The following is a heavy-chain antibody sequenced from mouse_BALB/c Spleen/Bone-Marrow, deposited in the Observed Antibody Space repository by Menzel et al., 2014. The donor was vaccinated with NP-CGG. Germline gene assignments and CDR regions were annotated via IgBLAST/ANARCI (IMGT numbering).Heavy chain of an antibody. V-gene: IGHV1-9*01. D-gene: IGHD2-10*01. J-gene: IGHJ2*01. CDR3: AREGAFYGNPFDF. Sequence: QVQLQQSGAEVMKSGASVKISCRATGYRFSSFWIEWIKQRPGHGLEWIGKILPGSGSTNYNEKFKGKATLSADTSSNTAYMQLGSLTSEDSAVYFCAREGAFYGNPFDFWGQGTTLTVSS. CDR1: GYRFSSFW. CDR2: ILPGSGST.